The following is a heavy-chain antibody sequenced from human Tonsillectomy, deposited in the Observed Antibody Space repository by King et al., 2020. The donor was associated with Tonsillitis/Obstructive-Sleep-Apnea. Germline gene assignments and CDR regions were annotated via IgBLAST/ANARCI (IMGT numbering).Heavy chain of an antibody. CDR2: SYYNGNS. V-gene: IGHV4-59*02. CDR3: AARGSGVGFHP. J-gene: IGHJ5*02. Sequence: QLQESGPGLVKPSETLSLTCTVSGGSVSSYYWSWIRQPPGKGLEWSGYSYYNGNSNFNPSLKSRVTMSIDTSKNHSSLWMSSVTAADTAVYYCAARGSGVGFHPWGQGTLVTVSS. CDR1: GGSVSSYY. D-gene: IGHD3-10*01.